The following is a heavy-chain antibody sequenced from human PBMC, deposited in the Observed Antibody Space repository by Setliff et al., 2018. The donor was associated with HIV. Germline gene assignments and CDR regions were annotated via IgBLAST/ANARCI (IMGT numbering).Heavy chain of an antibody. J-gene: IGHJ4*02. D-gene: IGHD3-9*01. V-gene: IGHV5-51*01. CDR2: IYPGDSDT. CDR1: GYGFSNYW. Sequence: PGESLKISCKGSGYGFSNYWLAWVRQTPGKGLEWMGIIYPGDSDTRYSPSFQGQVTFSADKSINTAYLQWGSLKASDTGIYFCARKTSRYITLSPPDYWGQGTLVTVSS. CDR3: ARKTSRYITLSPPDY.